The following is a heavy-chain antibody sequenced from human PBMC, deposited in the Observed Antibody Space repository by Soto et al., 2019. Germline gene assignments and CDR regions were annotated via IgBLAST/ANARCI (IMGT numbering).Heavy chain of an antibody. D-gene: IGHD2-21*01. J-gene: IGHJ2*01. Sequence: QVQLVQSGAEVKEPGASVKVSCRASGYTFTNYAIHWVRQAPGQRLEWMGWLNPGNGNTKYPQKCERGVTFTRDTSARTGYMLLSSLRSEDTAVYYCGRYQRIPYCGGDCYSDWYFDLWGRGTLVTVSS. CDR1: GYTFTNYA. V-gene: IGHV1-3*01. CDR3: GRYQRIPYCGGDCYSDWYFDL. CDR2: LNPGNGNT.